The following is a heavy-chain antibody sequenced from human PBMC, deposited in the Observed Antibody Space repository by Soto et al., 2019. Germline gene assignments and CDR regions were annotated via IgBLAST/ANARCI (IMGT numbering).Heavy chain of an antibody. Sequence: PGGSLRLSCAASGFTFSSFAMNWVRQAPGKGLEWVSSISGRGTNTHYADSVKGRFTISRDNSKNTLYLQMNSLRAEDTALYYCAKDLKKYYYGSGSYYNGNNLLGYYYMDVWGKGTTVTSP. D-gene: IGHD3-10*01. CDR1: GFTFSSFA. J-gene: IGHJ6*03. CDR2: ISGRGTNT. CDR3: AKDLKKYYYGSGSYYNGNNLLGYYYMDV. V-gene: IGHV3-23*01.